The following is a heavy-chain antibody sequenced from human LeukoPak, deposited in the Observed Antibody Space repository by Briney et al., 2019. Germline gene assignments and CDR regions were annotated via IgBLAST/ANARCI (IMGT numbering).Heavy chain of an antibody. CDR2: ISYDGSNK. CDR1: GFTFSSYA. J-gene: IGHJ4*02. Sequence: GGSLRLSCAASGFTFSSYAMHWVRQAPGKGLEWVAVISYDGSNKYYADSVKGRFTISRDNSKNTLYLQMNSLRAEDTAVYYRARIPTLSSGSYERGHQSDYWGQGTLVTVSS. D-gene: IGHD1-26*01. CDR3: ARIPTLSSGSYERGHQSDY. V-gene: IGHV3-30-3*01.